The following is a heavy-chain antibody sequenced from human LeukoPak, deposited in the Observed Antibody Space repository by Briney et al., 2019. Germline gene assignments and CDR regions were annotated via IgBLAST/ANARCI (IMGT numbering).Heavy chain of an antibody. CDR2: IYSGGST. CDR1: GGSISSGGYY. V-gene: IGHV3-53*01. CDR3: ARDNGFNAFDI. D-gene: IGHD2-8*01. J-gene: IGHJ3*02. Sequence: ETLSLTCTVSGGSISSGGYYWSWVRQAPGKGLEWVSVIYSGGSTYYADSVKGRFTISRDNSKNTLYLQMNSLRAEDTAVYYCARDNGFNAFDIWGQGTMVTVSS.